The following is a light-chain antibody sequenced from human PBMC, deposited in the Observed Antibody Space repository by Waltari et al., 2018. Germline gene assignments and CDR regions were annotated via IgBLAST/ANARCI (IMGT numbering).Light chain of an antibody. CDR3: AAWDDSLSGFYV. CDR1: SSNIGSNS. J-gene: IGLJ1*01. V-gene: IGLV1-47*01. Sequence: QSVLTQPPSASGNPGQSVTISCSGRSSNIGSNSVYWYQHLPGTAPKLLIYMSDQRPSGVPDRFFGSESGTSASLAISGLRSEDEADYYCAAWDDSLSGFYVFGTGTKVTVL. CDR2: MSD.